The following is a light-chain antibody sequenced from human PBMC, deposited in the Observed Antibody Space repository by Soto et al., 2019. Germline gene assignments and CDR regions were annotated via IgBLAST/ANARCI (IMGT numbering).Light chain of an antibody. V-gene: IGKV1-5*01. J-gene: IGKJ1*01. Sequence: DIPMTQSPSALSASVGDRVTITCRASQSISSWLAWYQQKPGKAPRLLIYDASYLERGVPSRFSGSGSGTEFTLTISDLQPDDLATYYCQQYNSFWTFGPGTKVEI. CDR3: QQYNSFWT. CDR2: DAS. CDR1: QSISSW.